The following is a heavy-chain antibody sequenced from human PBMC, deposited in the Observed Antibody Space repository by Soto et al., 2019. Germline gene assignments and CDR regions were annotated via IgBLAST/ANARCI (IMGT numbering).Heavy chain of an antibody. J-gene: IGHJ4*02. V-gene: IGHV4-31*03. Sequence: TLSPTCTVSGGSIISGGYYWGWIRHDPGKGLEWIGYIYYSGSTYYNPSLKSRVTISVDTSKNQFSLKLSSVTAADTAVYYCARGGNLYYYDSSGQRNPGVFDYWGQGTLVTVSS. D-gene: IGHD3-22*01. CDR3: ARGGNLYYYDSSGQRNPGVFDY. CDR2: IYYSGST. CDR1: GGSIISGGYY.